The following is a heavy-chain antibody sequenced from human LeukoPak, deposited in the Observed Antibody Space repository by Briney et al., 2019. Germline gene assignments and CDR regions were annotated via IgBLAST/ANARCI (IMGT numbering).Heavy chain of an antibody. CDR1: GFTFSSYA. CDR2: ISGSGGST. V-gene: IGHV3-23*01. CDR3: ARSTMVRGVTYYYYYGMDV. Sequence: GASLRLSCAASGFTFSSYAMSWVRQAPGKGLEWVSAISGSGGSTYYADSVKGRFTISRDNSKNTLYLQMNSLRAEDTAVYYCARSTMVRGVTYYYYYGMDVWGKGTTVTVSS. D-gene: IGHD3-10*01. J-gene: IGHJ6*04.